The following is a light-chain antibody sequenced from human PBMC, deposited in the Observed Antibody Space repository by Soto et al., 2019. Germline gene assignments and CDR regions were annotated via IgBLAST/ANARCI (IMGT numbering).Light chain of an antibody. CDR3: SSYTSSSRVV. V-gene: IGLV2-11*01. J-gene: IGLJ2*01. Sequence: QSALTQPRSVSGSPGQSVTISCTGTSSDVGGYNFVSWYQQHPGKAPKLMIYDVSQRPSGVPDRFSGSKSGNTASLTISGLQAEDEADYYCSSYTSSSRVVFGGGTKLTVL. CDR1: SSDVGGYNF. CDR2: DVS.